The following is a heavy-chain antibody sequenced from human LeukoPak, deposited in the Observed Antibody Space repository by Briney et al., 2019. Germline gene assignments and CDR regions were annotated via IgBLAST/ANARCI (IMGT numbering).Heavy chain of an antibody. D-gene: IGHD3/OR15-3a*01. CDR2: IYYSGST. Sequence: SETLSLTCTVSGGSISGSFYYWGWIRQPPGKGLEWIGSIYYSGSTYHNPSLKSRVTISVDTSKNQFSLNLSSVTAADTAVYYCARRGLIDYWGQGTLVTVSS. CDR3: ARRGLIDY. J-gene: IGHJ4*02. V-gene: IGHV4-39*01. CDR1: GGSISGSFYY.